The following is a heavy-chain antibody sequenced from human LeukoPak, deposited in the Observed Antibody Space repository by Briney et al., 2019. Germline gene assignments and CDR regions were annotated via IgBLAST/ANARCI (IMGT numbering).Heavy chain of an antibody. Sequence: GASVKVSCKASGYTFTGYYMHWVRQAPGQGLEWMGWINPNSGGTNYAQKFQGRVTMTRDTSISTAYMELSRLRSDDTAVYYRATGVFCATTTCPGYQHFYYFMDVWGKGTTVTVSS. J-gene: IGHJ6*03. CDR1: GYTFTGYY. CDR2: INPNSGGT. CDR3: ATGVFCATTTCPGYQHFYYFMDV. D-gene: IGHD2-2*01. V-gene: IGHV1-2*02.